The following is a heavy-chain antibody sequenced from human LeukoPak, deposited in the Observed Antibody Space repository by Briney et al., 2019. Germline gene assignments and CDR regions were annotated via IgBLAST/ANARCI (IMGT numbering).Heavy chain of an antibody. J-gene: IGHJ4*02. D-gene: IGHD3-22*01. CDR2: IYYSGNT. V-gene: IGHV4-38-2*01. CDR3: ARHRLFDTTGYYYDFDY. Sequence: SETLSLTCAVSGYPISNGYYWGWIRQPPGKGLEWTGSIYYSGNTYDNPSLKSRVTISLDTSKNQFSLRLSSVTASDTAVYYCARHRLFDTTGYYYDFDYWGQGTLVTVSS. CDR1: GYPISNGYY.